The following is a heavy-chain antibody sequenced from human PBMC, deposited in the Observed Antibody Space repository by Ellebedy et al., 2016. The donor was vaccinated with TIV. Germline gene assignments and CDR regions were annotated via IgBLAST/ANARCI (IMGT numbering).Heavy chain of an antibody. Sequence: SETLSLTCTVSGGSISSYYWSWIRQPPGKGLEWIGYIYYSGSTNYNPSLKSRVTISVDTSKNQFSLKLSSVTAADTAVYYCARHPGTPRYYGMDVWGQGTTVTVSS. D-gene: IGHD6-13*01. CDR3: ARHPGTPRYYGMDV. CDR2: IYYSGST. V-gene: IGHV4-59*08. J-gene: IGHJ6*02. CDR1: GGSISSYY.